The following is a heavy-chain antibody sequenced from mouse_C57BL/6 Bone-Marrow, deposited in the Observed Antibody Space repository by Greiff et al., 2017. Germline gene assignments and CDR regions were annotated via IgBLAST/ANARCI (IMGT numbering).Heavy chain of an antibody. V-gene: IGHV1-81*01. CDR1: GYTFTSYG. Sequence: QVQLQQSGAELARPGASVKLSCKASGYTFTSYGISWVKQRTGQGLEWIGEIYPRSGNTYYNEKFKGKATLTADKSSSTAYMELRSLTSEDSAVYFCASSRGPFAYWGQGTLVTVSA. J-gene: IGHJ3*01. CDR2: IYPRSGNT. CDR3: ASSRGPFAY.